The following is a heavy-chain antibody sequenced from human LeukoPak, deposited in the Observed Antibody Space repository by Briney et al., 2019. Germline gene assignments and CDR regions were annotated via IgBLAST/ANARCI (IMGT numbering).Heavy chain of an antibody. Sequence: SVKVSCKTSGGTFSSSAITWVRQAPGQGLEWMGRIIPVLNITTYAQKFQGRVTITADTSTSTVYMELSSLRSEETAVYYCAKDQGLTAPPPYGLDVWGQGTTVTVSS. V-gene: IGHV1-69*04. CDR3: AKDQGLTAPPPYGLDV. D-gene: IGHD5-18*01. CDR1: GGTFSSSA. J-gene: IGHJ6*02. CDR2: IIPVLNIT.